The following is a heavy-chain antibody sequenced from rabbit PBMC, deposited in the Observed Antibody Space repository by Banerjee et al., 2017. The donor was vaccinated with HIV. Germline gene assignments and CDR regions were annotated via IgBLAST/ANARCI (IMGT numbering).Heavy chain of an antibody. V-gene: IGHV1S45*01. D-gene: IGHD4-1*01. CDR2: TDPVFDST. Sequence: QEQLEESGGDLVKPEGSLTLTCTASGFSFSNGYVMCWVRQAPGKGLEWIGYTDPVFDSTYYASWVNGRFTISSDNAQNTLYLQLNSLTAADTATYFCARDLAGVIGWNFNLWGQGTLVTVS. CDR3: ARDLAGVIGWNFNL. CDR1: GFSFSNGYV. J-gene: IGHJ4*01.